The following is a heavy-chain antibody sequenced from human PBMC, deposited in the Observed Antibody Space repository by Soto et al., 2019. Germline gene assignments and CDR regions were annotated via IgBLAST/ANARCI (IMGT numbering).Heavy chain of an antibody. J-gene: IGHJ4*02. CDR2: IIPIFGTT. CDR1: GGTFSSLG. D-gene: IGHD1-26*01. V-gene: IGHV1-69*06. Sequence: QLVQSGAEVKKPGSSVNISCKASGGTFSSLGLSWVRQAPGQGLEWMGGIIPIFGTTNYAQNFQGRVTITADKVTSTAYMELTSLTSEDTAVYYCARATTKDATWGQGTLVTVSS. CDR3: ARATTKDAT.